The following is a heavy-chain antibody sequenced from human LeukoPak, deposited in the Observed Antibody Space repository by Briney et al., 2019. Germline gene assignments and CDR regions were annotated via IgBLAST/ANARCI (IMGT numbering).Heavy chain of an antibody. CDR3: TTDQIAAAANFDY. V-gene: IGHV3-15*01. D-gene: IGHD6-13*01. CDR2: IKSKTDGGTT. J-gene: IGHJ4*02. CDR1: GFTFSNAW. Sequence: GGSLRLSCAASGFTFSNAWMSWVRQGPGKGLEWVGRIKSKTDGGTTDYAAPVKGRFTISRDDSKNTLYLQMNSLKTEDTAVYYCTTDQIAAAANFDYWGQGTLVTVSS.